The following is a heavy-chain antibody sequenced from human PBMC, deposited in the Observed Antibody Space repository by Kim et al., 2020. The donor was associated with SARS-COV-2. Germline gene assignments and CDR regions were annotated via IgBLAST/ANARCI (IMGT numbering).Heavy chain of an antibody. CDR1: GFTFSSYG. V-gene: IGHV3-33*05. J-gene: IGHJ3*02. CDR2: ISFDGSNK. CDR3: ARDGLRYFDWPDYDAFDI. Sequence: GGSLRLSCAASGFTFSSYGMPWVRQAPGKGLEWGAVISFDGSNKYYADSVKGRFTFSRENSKNTLYLQMNSRRAEDTAVYYCARDGLRYFDWPDYDAFDIWGQGTMVTVSS. D-gene: IGHD3-9*01.